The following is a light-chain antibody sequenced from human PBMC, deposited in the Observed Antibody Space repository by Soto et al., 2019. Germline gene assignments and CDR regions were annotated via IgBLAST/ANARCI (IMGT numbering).Light chain of an antibody. CDR3: CSYAGSYTYV. J-gene: IGLJ1*01. V-gene: IGLV2-11*01. CDR1: SSDVGGYNY. Sequence: QSALTQPRSVSGSPGQSVTISCTGISSDVGGYNYVSWYQQHPGKAPKLMIYDVSKRPSGVPDRFSGSKSGNMASLTISGLQSEDEADYYCCSYAGSYTYVFGTGTKVTVL. CDR2: DVS.